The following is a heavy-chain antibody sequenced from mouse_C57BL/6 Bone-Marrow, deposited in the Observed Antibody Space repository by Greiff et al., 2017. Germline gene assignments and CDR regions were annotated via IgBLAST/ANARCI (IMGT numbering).Heavy chain of an antibody. CDR1: GFTFSDFY. Sequence: EVMLVESGGGLVQSGRSLRLSCATSGFTFSDFYMEWVRQAPGKGLEWIAASRNKANDYTTEYSASVKGRFIVSRDTSQSILYLQMNALRAEDTAIYYWAREPPYYYGPYWYFDVWGTGTTVTVSS. CDR2: SRNKANDYTT. CDR3: AREPPYYYGPYWYFDV. V-gene: IGHV7-1*01. J-gene: IGHJ1*03. D-gene: IGHD1-1*01.